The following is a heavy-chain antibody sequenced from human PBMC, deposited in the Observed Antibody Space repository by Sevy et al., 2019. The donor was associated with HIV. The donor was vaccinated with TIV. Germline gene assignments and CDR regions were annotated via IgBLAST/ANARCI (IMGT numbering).Heavy chain of an antibody. CDR3: PRDYYDNSGPGVFDN. J-gene: IGHJ4*02. V-gene: IGHV1-18*04. CDR1: GYTFTSYG. CDR2: ISAYNDNT. Sequence: ASVKVSGKASGYTFTSYGISWVRQAPGQGLEWMGWISAYNDNTNYAQKLQGRVTVTTDTLTNTAYMELRSLRSDDTAVYYCPRDYYDNSGPGVFDNWGQGTLVTVSS. D-gene: IGHD3-22*01.